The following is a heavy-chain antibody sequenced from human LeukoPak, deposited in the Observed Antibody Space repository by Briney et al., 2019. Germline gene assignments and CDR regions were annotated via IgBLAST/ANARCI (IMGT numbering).Heavy chain of an antibody. CDR3: ARDQGVGYCSSTSCYNWFDP. V-gene: IGHV4-59*12. D-gene: IGHD2-2*01. CDR1: GGSISTYY. J-gene: IGHJ5*02. Sequence: PSETLSLTCTVSGGSISTYYWNRIRQPPGKGLECIGYIYYSGSPSYIPSLRSRVTMSVDTSKNQFSLKLSSVTAADTAVYYCARDQGVGYCSSTSCYNWFDPWGQGTLVTVSS. CDR2: IYYSGSP.